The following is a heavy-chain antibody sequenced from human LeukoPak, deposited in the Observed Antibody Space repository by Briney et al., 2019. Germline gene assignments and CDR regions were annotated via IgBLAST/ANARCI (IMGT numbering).Heavy chain of an antibody. CDR2: ISGSGGST. CDR3: AKDSLSFVPYYFDY. V-gene: IGHV3-23*01. D-gene: IGHD2/OR15-2a*01. Sequence: GGSLRLSCAASGFTFSSYAMSWVRQAPGKGLEWVSPISGSGGSTYYADSVKGRFTISSDDSKNTLYLQMNSLRAEDTAVYYCAKDSLSFVPYYFDYWGQGTLVTVSS. J-gene: IGHJ4*02. CDR1: GFTFSSYA.